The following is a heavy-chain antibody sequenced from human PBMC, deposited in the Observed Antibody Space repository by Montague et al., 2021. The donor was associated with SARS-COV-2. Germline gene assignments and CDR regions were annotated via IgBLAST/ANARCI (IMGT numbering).Heavy chain of an antibody. CDR2: IYWDDDK. CDR1: GFSLSTSGVG. CDR3: AHRPPGFVGSYFDY. Sequence: PALVKPTQTLTLTCTFSGFSLSTSGVGVGWIRQPPGKALEWLALIYWDDDKRYSPSLKSRLTITKDTSKDQVVLTMTNMDPVDTATYYCAHRPPGFVGSYFDYWGQGTLVTVSS. D-gene: IGHD3-10*01. V-gene: IGHV2-5*02. J-gene: IGHJ4*02.